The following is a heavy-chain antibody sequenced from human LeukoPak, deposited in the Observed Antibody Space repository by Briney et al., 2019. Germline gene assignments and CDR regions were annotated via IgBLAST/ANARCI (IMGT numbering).Heavy chain of an antibody. CDR3: ARHASTPSASGRPDY. J-gene: IGHJ4*02. D-gene: IGHD6-19*01. V-gene: IGHV4-59*08. CDR2: IYYSGST. Sequence: PSETLSLTYTVSGGSLSSYYWSWIRQPPGKGLEWIGYIYYSGSTNYNPSLKSRVTISVDTSKNQFSLKLSSVTAADTAVYYCARHASTPSASGRPDYWGQGTLVTVSS. CDR1: GGSLSSYY.